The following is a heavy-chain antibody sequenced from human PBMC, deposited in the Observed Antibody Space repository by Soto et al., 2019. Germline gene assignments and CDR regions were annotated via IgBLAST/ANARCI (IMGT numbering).Heavy chain of an antibody. D-gene: IGHD3-22*01. Sequence: LRLSCADSGFTLSDYYMTWIRQAPGNGLERVSYISSSSSYTNYADSVKGRYTISRDNAKNSQYLQMNSLRAEETAVYYCSRGRVGGYYYSSGYLTNFDYWSQRTLLPVSS. V-gene: IGHV3-11*05. CDR1: GFTLSDYY. CDR2: ISSSSSYT. CDR3: SRGRVGGYYYSSGYLTNFDY. J-gene: IGHJ4*01.